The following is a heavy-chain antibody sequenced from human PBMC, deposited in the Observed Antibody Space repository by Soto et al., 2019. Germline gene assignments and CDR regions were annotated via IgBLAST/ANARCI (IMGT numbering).Heavy chain of an antibody. D-gene: IGHD4-17*01. J-gene: IGHJ4*02. CDR1: GFTFSSYG. V-gene: IGHV3-30*18. CDR3: AKDYGDYVSFEFDY. Sequence: GGSLRLSCAASGFTFSSYGMHWVRQAPGKGLEWVAVISYDGSNKYYADSVKGRFTISRDNSKNTLYLQMNSLRAEDTAVYYCAKDYGDYVSFEFDYWGQGTLVTVSS. CDR2: ISYDGSNK.